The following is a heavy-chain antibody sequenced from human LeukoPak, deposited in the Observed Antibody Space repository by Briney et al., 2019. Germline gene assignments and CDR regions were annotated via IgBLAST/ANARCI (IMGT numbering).Heavy chain of an antibody. D-gene: IGHD1-26*01. V-gene: IGHV4-59*01. CDR1: GCSISSYY. J-gene: IGHJ4*02. CDR3: ATYRYSGSYIVNY. Sequence: SETLSLTCTASGCSISSYYWSWIRQPPGKGLEWIGYIYYSGSTNYNPSLKSRVTISVDTSKNQFSLKLISVTAVDTAVYYCATYRYSGSYIVNYWGQGTLVTVSS. CDR2: IYYSGST.